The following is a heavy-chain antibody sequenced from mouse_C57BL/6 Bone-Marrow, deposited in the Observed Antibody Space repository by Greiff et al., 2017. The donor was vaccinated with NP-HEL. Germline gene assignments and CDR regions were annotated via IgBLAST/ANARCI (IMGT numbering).Heavy chain of an antibody. V-gene: IGHV1-72*01. CDR2: IDPNSGGT. D-gene: IGHD2-2*01. Sequence: QVQLQQPGAELVKPGASVKLSCKASGYTFTSYWMHWVKQRPGRGLEWIGRIDPNSGGTKYNEKFKSKATLTVDKPSSTAYMQLSSLTSEDSAVYCGATDLWLRRGKSARDYWGQGTSVTVSS. CDR1: GYTFTSYW. CDR3: ATDLWLRRGKSARDY. J-gene: IGHJ4*01.